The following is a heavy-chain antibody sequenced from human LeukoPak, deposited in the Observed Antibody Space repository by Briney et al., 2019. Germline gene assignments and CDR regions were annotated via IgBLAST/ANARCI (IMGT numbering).Heavy chain of an antibody. V-gene: IGHV1-2*02. Sequence: ASVKVSCKASGYTFSDFYVYWVRQAPGQGLEWLGWINPDSGGTNYAQKFQDRVTLTRDTSINTVYMELRRLVSDDTAVYFCARIYCSSNNCPPGAYWGQGTQVTVPS. CDR2: INPDSGGT. J-gene: IGHJ4*02. D-gene: IGHD2-21*01. CDR1: GYTFSDFY. CDR3: ARIYCSSNNCPPGAY.